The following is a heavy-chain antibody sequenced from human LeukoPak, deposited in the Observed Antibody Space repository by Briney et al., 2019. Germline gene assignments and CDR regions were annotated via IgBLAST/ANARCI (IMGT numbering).Heavy chain of an antibody. CDR1: GYTFTSYG. CDR2: ISAYNGNT. CDR3: ARDHPLYCSSTSCYSPLRSHYYYYGMDV. Sequence: ASVKVSCKASGYTFTSYGISWVRQAPGQGLEWMGWISAYNGNTNYAQKLQGRVTMTTDTSTSTAYMELRGLRSDDTAVYYCARDHPLYCSSTSCYSPLRSHYYYYGMDVWGQGTTVTVSS. V-gene: IGHV1-18*01. J-gene: IGHJ6*02. D-gene: IGHD2-2*01.